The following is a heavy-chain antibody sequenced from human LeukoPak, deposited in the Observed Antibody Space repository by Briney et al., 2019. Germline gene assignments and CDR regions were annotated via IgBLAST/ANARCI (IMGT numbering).Heavy chain of an antibody. Sequence: GGSLRLSCEASGFTFSNYWMAWVPQAPGKGLEWVANIKQDGSDKNFVDSVKGRFTISRDNAKNSLYLQLNSLRAEDTAVYYCARDVGGSLDYWGHGTLVTVSS. CDR1: GFTFSNYW. CDR3: ARDVGGSLDY. D-gene: IGHD1-26*01. CDR2: IKQDGSDK. V-gene: IGHV3-7*03. J-gene: IGHJ4*01.